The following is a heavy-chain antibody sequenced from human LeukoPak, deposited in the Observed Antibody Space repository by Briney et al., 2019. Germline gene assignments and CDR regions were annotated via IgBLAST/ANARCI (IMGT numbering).Heavy chain of an antibody. J-gene: IGHJ6*03. D-gene: IGHD3-22*01. V-gene: IGHV4-61*02. Sequence: PSETLSLTCTVSGGSISSGSYYWSWIRQPAGKGLEWIGRIYTSGSTNYNPSLKSRVTISVDTSKNQFSLKLSSVTAADTAVYYCAREPENDSSGYYYVGHYYYYMDVWGKGTTVTISS. CDR2: IYTSGST. CDR3: AREPENDSSGYYYVGHYYYYMDV. CDR1: GGSISSGSYY.